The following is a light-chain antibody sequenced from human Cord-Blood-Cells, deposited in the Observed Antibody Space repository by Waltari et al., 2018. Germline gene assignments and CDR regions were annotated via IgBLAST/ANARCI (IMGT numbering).Light chain of an antibody. CDR2: EVS. V-gene: IGLV2-23*02. J-gene: IGLJ2*01. Sequence: QSALTQPASVSGSPGQSITISCAGTSRDVGSYNLVSWYQQHPGKAPKLMIYEVSKRPSGVSNRLSGSKSGNTVSLTISGLQAEDEADYYCCSYAGSSTFDVVFGGGTKLTVL. CDR1: SRDVGSYNL. CDR3: CSYAGSSTFDVV.